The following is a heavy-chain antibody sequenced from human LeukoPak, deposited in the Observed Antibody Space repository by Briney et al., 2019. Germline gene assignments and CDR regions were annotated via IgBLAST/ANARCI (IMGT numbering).Heavy chain of an antibody. D-gene: IGHD2-15*01. CDR2: IKQDGSEK. Sequence: GGSLRLSCAASGFTFSSYWMSWVRQAPGKGLEWVANIKQDGSEKYYVDSVKGRFTISRDNANNALYLQMNSLRAEDTAVYYCARGSRWWYFDLWGRGTPVTVSS. V-gene: IGHV3-7*01. J-gene: IGHJ2*01. CDR1: GFTFSSYW. CDR3: ARGSRWWYFDL.